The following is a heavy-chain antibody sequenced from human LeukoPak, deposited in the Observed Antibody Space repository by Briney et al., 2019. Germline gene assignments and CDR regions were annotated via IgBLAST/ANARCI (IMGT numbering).Heavy chain of an antibody. CDR1: GGSFSGYY. J-gene: IGHJ2*01. Sequence: SETLSLTCAVYGGSFSGYYWSWIRQPPGKGLEWSGEINHSGSTNYNQSLKSRVTISVDTSKNQFSLKLRSVTAADTAVYYCARGPYDYVWGSYHPHSYFDLWGRGTLVTVSS. D-gene: IGHD3-16*02. CDR3: ARGPYDYVWGSYHPHSYFDL. V-gene: IGHV4-34*01. CDR2: INHSGST.